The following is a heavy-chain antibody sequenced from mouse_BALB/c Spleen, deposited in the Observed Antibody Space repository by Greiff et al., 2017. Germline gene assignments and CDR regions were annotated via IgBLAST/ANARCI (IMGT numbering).Heavy chain of an antibody. J-gene: IGHJ3*01. D-gene: IGHD2-10*01. V-gene: IGHV6-6*02. Sequence: EVKLVESGGGLVQPGGSMKLSCVASGFTFSNYWMNWVRQSPEKGLEWVAEIRLKSNNYATHYAESVKGRFTISRDDSKSSVYLQMNNLRAEDTGIYYCTRPYYGNSAWFAYWGQGTLVTVSA. CDR1: GFTFSNYW. CDR2: IRLKSNNYAT. CDR3: TRPYYGNSAWFAY.